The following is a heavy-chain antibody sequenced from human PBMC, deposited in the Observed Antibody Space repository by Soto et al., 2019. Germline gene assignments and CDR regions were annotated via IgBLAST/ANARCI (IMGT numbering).Heavy chain of an antibody. CDR2: ISSSSSYI. CDR3: ARVRSYYEDAFDI. J-gene: IGHJ3*02. V-gene: IGHV3-21*01. CDR1: GFTFSSYS. Sequence: KSGGSLRLSCAASGFTFSSYSMNWVRQAPGKGLEWVSSISSSSSYIYYADSVKGRFTISRDNAKNSLYLQMNSLRAEDTAVYYCARVRSYYEDAFDIWGQGTMVTVSS. D-gene: IGHD3-22*01.